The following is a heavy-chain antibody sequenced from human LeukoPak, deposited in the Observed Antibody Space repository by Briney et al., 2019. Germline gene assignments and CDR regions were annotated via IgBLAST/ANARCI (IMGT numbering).Heavy chain of an antibody. CDR2: ISYDGSNK. V-gene: IGHV3-30-3*01. CDR1: GFTFSSYA. Sequence: GGSLRLSCAASGFTFSSYAIHWVRQAPGKGLEWVAVISYDGSNKYYADSVKGRFTISRDNAKSSLYLQMNSLRAEDTAVYYCARSPRYCTSANCSYWGQGTLVTVSS. J-gene: IGHJ4*02. CDR3: ARSPRYCTSANCSY. D-gene: IGHD2-2*01.